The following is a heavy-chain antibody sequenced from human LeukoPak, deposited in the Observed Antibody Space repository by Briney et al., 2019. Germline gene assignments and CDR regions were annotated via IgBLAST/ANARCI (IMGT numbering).Heavy chain of an antibody. J-gene: IGHJ4*02. CDR1: GGSFRGYY. Sequence: SETLSLTCAVYGGSFRGYYWSWIRQPAGKGLEWIGRIYTSGSTNYNPSLKSRVIMSVDTSKNQFSLKLSSVTAADTAVYYCARDRYYYDSSGYYLDYWGQGTLVTVSS. V-gene: IGHV4-4*07. D-gene: IGHD3-22*01. CDR2: IYTSGST. CDR3: ARDRYYYDSSGYYLDY.